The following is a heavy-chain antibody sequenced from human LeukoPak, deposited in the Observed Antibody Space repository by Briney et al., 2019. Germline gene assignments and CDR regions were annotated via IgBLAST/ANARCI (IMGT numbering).Heavy chain of an antibody. D-gene: IGHD1-14*01. CDR1: GFIYG. CDR2: INKNDGRA. J-gene: IGHJ4*02. V-gene: IGHV3-23*01. CDR3: AKVRDVPGIFDK. Sequence: PGGTLRLSCAASGFIYGVSWLRQAPGKGQEWVSSINKNDGRAYYAESVKGRITISRDNSKNTLFLKMNSLRDEDTAIYDCAKVRDVPGIFDKWGQGTLVTVSS.